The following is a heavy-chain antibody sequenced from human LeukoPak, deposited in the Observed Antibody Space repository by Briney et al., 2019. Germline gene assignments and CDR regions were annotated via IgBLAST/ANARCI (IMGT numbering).Heavy chain of an antibody. Sequence: GGSLRLSCAASGFIFSGSSMHWVRQAPGKGLEWVCFIRFDATNKYYADSVKGRFTISRDNSNNTLYLQLNNVRTEDTATYFCAKEQYPGYFDFWGQGTLVTVSA. CDR3: AKEQYPGYFDF. D-gene: IGHD1-14*01. CDR2: IRFDATNK. CDR1: GFIFSGSS. J-gene: IGHJ4*02. V-gene: IGHV3-30*02.